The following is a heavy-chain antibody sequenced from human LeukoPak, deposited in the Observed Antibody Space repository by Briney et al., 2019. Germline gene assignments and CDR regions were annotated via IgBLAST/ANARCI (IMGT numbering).Heavy chain of an antibody. D-gene: IGHD3-16*02. V-gene: IGHV4-34*01. J-gene: IGHJ4*02. CDR3: ARDNYDYVWGSYQNFDY. Sequence: PSETLSPTCAVYGGSFSGYYWSWIRQPPGKGLEWIGEINHSGSTNYNPSLKSRVTISVDTSKNQFSLKLSSVTAADTAVYYCARDNYDYVWGSYQNFDYWGQGTLVTVSS. CDR1: GGSFSGYY. CDR2: INHSGST.